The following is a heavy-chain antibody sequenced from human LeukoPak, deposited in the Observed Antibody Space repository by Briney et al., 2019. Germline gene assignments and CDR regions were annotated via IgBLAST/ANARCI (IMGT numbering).Heavy chain of an antibody. J-gene: IGHJ4*02. CDR3: AREDYGVVG. D-gene: IGHD4-17*01. Sequence: GASVKVSCEASGYTFTGYYMHWVRQAPGQGLEWMGWINPNSGGTNYAQEFQGRVTMTRDTSISTAYMELSRLRSDDTAVYYCAREDYGVVGWGQGTLVTVSS. V-gene: IGHV1-2*02. CDR2: INPNSGGT. CDR1: GYTFTGYY.